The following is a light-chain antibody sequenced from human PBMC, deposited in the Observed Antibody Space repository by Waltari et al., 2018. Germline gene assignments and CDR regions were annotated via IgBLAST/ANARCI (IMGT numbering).Light chain of an antibody. CDR3: HQSSTLPWT. CDR2: FAS. Sequence: EIVLTQSPDFQSVAPKEKLTITCRASQSIGSTVHWYQQKPDQSPKLLIKFASQTFSGVPSRFSGSGSGTDFTLTINSLEAEDAATYYCHQSSTLPWTFGQGTKVEIK. V-gene: IGKV6-21*01. CDR1: QSIGST. J-gene: IGKJ1*01.